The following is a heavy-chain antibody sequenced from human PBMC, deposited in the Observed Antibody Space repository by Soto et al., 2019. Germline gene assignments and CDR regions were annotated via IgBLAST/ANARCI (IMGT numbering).Heavy chain of an antibody. D-gene: IGHD3-10*01. CDR2: ISGSGGST. Sequence: EVQLLESGGGLVQPGGSLRLSCAASGFTFSSYAMSWVRQAPGKGLEWVSAISGSGGSTYYADSVKGRFTISRDNSKNTLYLQRNSLRAEDTAVYYCAKSCYYGSGSQYYYYYGMDVWGQGTTVTVSS. V-gene: IGHV3-23*01. CDR3: AKSCYYGSGSQYYYYYGMDV. CDR1: GFTFSSYA. J-gene: IGHJ6*02.